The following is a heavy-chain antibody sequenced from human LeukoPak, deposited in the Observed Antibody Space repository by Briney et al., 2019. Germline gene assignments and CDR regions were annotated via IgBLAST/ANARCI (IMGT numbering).Heavy chain of an antibody. D-gene: IGHD3-22*01. Sequence: GGSLRLSCAASGFTFSSYAMSWVRQAPGKGLEWVSAISGSGGSTYYADSVKGRFTISRDNSKNTLYLQMNSLRAEDTAVYYCAKDVLVVVIPNDAFDIWGQGTMVTVSS. CDR1: GFTFSSYA. CDR2: ISGSGGST. V-gene: IGHV3-23*01. CDR3: AKDVLVVVIPNDAFDI. J-gene: IGHJ3*02.